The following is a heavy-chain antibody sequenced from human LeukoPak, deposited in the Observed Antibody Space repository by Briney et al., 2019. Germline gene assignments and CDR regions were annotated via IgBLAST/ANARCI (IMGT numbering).Heavy chain of an antibody. CDR3: ASLDIVVVPSYAFDI. J-gene: IGHJ3*02. Sequence: SNYYWGWIRQAPGKGLEWVSYISSSGSTIYYADSVKGRFTISRDNAKNSLYLQMNSLRAEDTAVYYCASLDIVVVPSYAFDIWGQGTMVTVSS. CDR2: ISSSGSTI. D-gene: IGHD2-2*01. V-gene: IGHV3-11*01. CDR1: SNYY.